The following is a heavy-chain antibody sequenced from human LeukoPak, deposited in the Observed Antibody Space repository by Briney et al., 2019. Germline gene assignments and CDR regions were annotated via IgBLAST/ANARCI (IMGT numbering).Heavy chain of an antibody. V-gene: IGHV4-4*07. J-gene: IGHJ5*02. CDR1: GGSISSYY. Sequence: SETLSLTCTVSGGSISSYYLSWIRQPAGKGLEWIGRIYSRVTTYNPSLKSRVTMSADTSRNHVSLTLNSVTAADTAVYYCARTTEDCSSTSCYQYWFDPWGQGTLVTVSS. D-gene: IGHD2-2*01. CDR2: IYSRVT. CDR3: ARTTEDCSSTSCYQYWFDP.